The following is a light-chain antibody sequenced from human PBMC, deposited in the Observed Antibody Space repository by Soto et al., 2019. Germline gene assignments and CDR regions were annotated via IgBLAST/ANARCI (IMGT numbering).Light chain of an antibody. CDR2: EVS. V-gene: IGLV2-14*01. CDR3: SSYTGSATLV. J-gene: IGLJ1*01. CDR1: SSDVGGYNY. Sequence: QSVLTQPASVSGSPGQSITISFTGTSSDVGGYNYVSWYQQSPGKAPKLMIYEVSYRPSGVSNRFSGSKSGNTASLTISGLQAEYEADYFCSSYTGSATLVFGTGTKLTVL.